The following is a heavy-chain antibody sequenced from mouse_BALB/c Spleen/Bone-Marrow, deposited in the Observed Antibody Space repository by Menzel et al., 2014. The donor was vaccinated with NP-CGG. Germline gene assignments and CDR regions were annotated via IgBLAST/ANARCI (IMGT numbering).Heavy chain of an antibody. V-gene: IGHV14-3*02. CDR3: ARYDYGVYFDY. Sequence: VHVKQSGAELVKPGASVKLSCTASGFNIKDTYMHWVKQRLEQGLEWIGRIDPANGNTKYDPKFQGKATITADTSSNTAYLQPSSLTSEDTAVYYCARYDYGVYFDYWGQGTTLTVSS. CDR2: IDPANGNT. CDR1: GFNIKDTY. D-gene: IGHD2-4*01. J-gene: IGHJ2*01.